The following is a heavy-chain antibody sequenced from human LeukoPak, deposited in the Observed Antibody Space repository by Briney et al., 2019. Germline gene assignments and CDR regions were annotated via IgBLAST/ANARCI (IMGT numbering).Heavy chain of an antibody. J-gene: IGHJ4*02. Sequence: ASVKVSCKASGYTFTTYDINWVRQATGQGLEWMGWMNPNSGKIGSVQKFQGRVTMTRKTSIRTAYKELSSLRSEDTAVYYCARGTGVLQSAYYFDYWGQGTLVTVSS. D-gene: IGHD3-10*01. CDR1: GYTFTTYD. CDR2: MNPNSGKI. CDR3: ARGTGVLQSAYYFDY. V-gene: IGHV1-8*01.